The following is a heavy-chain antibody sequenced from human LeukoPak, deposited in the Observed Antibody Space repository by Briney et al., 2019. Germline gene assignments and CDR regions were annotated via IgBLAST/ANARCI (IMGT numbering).Heavy chain of an antibody. CDR3: ARTTEGGYTYNYFYYYYMDV. V-gene: IGHV4-59*01. J-gene: IGHJ6*03. Sequence: SETLSLTCTVSGGSISSYYWSWIRQPAGKGLEWNGYIYYSGSTNYNPSLKSRISISVDTSKNQFSLKLSSVTAADTAVYYCARTTEGGYTYNYFYYYYMDVWGKGTTVTISS. CDR1: GGSISSYY. D-gene: IGHD5-18*01. CDR2: IYYSGST.